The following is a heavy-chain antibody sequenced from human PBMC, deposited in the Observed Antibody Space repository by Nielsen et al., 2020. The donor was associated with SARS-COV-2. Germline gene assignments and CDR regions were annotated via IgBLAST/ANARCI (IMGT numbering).Heavy chain of an antibody. D-gene: IGHD6-19*01. J-gene: IGHJ6*02. CDR1: GFTFSSYD. CDR2: IGTAGDT. CDR3: ARDRIAVADSFYYGMDV. V-gene: IGHV3-13*04. Sequence: GESLKISCAASGFTFSSYDMHWVRQATGKGLEWVSAIGTAGDTYYPGSVKGRFTISRENAKNSLYPQMNSLRAGDTAVYYCARDRIAVADSFYYGMDVWGQGTTVTVSS.